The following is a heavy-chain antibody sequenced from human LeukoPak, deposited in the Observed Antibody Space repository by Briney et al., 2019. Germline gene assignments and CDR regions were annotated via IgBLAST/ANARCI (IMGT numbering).Heavy chain of an antibody. CDR2: IIPIFATA. CDR1: GGTFSSYA. Sequence: ASVKVSCKASGGTFSSYAISWVRQAPGQGHEWMGGIIPIFATANYAQKFQGRVTITADESTSTAYMELSSLRSEDTAVYYCARGPITTRSHFDYWGQGTLVTVSS. CDR3: ARGPITTRSHFDY. D-gene: IGHD3-22*01. V-gene: IGHV1-69*13. J-gene: IGHJ4*02.